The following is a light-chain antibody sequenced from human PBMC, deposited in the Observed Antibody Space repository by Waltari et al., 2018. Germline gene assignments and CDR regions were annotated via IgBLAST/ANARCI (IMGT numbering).Light chain of an antibody. Sequence: EIVMTQSPATLSVSPGERATLSCRASQSVSSNLAWYQQKPGQAPRLLIYGASTRATGIPARFSGSGSGTEFTLTISSMQSEDFAVYYCQQDNNWPLFGPGTKVDIK. CDR3: QQDNNWPL. CDR1: QSVSSN. V-gene: IGKV3-15*01. CDR2: GAS. J-gene: IGKJ3*01.